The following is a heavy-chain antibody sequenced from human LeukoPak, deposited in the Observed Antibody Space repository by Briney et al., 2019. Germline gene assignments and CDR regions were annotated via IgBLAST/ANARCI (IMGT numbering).Heavy chain of an antibody. CDR1: GFTFSSYA. CDR2: ISYDGSNK. J-gene: IGHJ4*02. Sequence: GGSLRLSCAASGFTFSSYAMHWVRQARGKGLERVAVISYDGSNKYYADSAKGRFTISRDNSKYTLYMQMNSVRAEDTAVYYCARDSAWGGDIVVVVAAAFDYWGQGTLVTVSS. CDR3: ARDSAWGGDIVVVVAAAFDY. V-gene: IGHV3-30*04. D-gene: IGHD2-15*01.